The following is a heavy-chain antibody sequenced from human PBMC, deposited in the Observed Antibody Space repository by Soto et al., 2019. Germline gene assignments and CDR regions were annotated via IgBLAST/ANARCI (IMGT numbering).Heavy chain of an antibody. D-gene: IGHD2-8*01. CDR1: DGSISNYY. CDR2: MYSSGST. V-gene: IGHV4-59*01. J-gene: IGHJ6*03. Sequence: ETLSLTCTVSDGSISNYYWSWIRQPPGKGLEWIGYMYSSGSTSCNPSLKSRVTISVDTSKNQFSLTLRSVTAADTAVYYCARGRCTNGVCSFAYYMDVWGKGTTVTVSS. CDR3: ARGRCTNGVCSFAYYMDV.